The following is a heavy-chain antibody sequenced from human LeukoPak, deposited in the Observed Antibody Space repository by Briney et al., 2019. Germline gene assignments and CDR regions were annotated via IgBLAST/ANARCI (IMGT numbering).Heavy chain of an antibody. Sequence: ASVTVSCKASGDTFTSYGISWVRQAPGQGLEWMGWITPYNGNTNDAQKLLGRVTMTTDTSTSRAYIELRSLRSDDTAVYYCARYKRYGYRGYVGLWYFAYWGQGALVPVSS. J-gene: IGHJ4*02. CDR2: ITPYNGNT. CDR1: GDTFTSYG. CDR3: ARYKRYGYRGYVGLWYFAY. D-gene: IGHD5-12*01. V-gene: IGHV1-18*01.